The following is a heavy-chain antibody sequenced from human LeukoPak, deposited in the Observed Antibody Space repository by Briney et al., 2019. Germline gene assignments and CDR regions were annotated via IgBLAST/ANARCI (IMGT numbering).Heavy chain of an antibody. Sequence: PSETLSLTCTVSGGSISSHYWSWIRQPPGKGLEWIGYIYYSGSTNYNPSLKSRVTISVDTSKNQFSLKLSSVTAADTAVYYCARGGNLGYCSSTSCYHYYYMDVWGKGTTVTVSS. CDR1: GGSISSHY. CDR2: IYYSGST. CDR3: ARGGNLGYCSSTSCYHYYYMDV. V-gene: IGHV4-59*11. J-gene: IGHJ6*03. D-gene: IGHD2-2*01.